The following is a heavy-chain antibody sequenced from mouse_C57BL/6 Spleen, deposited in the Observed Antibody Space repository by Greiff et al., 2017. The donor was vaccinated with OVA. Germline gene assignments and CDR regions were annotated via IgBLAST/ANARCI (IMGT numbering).Heavy chain of an antibody. CDR3: AREGYYDYLFAY. V-gene: IGHV1-4*01. Sequence: QVQLQQSGAELARPGASVKMSCKASGYTFTSYTMHWVKQRPGQGLEWIGYINPSSGYTKYNQKFKDKATLTADKSASTAYMQLSSLTSEDSAVYYCAREGYYDYLFAYWGKGTLVTVSA. CDR1: GYTFTSYT. J-gene: IGHJ3*01. D-gene: IGHD2-4*01. CDR2: INPSSGYT.